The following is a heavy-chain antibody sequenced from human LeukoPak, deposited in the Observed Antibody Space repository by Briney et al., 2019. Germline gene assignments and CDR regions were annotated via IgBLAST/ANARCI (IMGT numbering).Heavy chain of an antibody. CDR3: ASRGWAGEYYFDY. CDR1: RYTLIGYY. J-gene: IGHJ4*02. CDR2: INPNSVRT. V-gene: IGHV1-2*02. D-gene: IGHD3-10*01. Sequence: SVKVSCKDSRYTLIGYYMQLVRQASGPPLEWLGWINPNSVRTNYPQKFQPRDTMNRDTTISTAYMELSRLRSDDTAVYCCASRGWAGEYYFDYWGQGTLVTVSS.